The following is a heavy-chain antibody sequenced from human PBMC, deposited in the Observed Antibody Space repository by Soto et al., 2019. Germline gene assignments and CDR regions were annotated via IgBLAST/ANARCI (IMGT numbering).Heavy chain of an antibody. J-gene: IGHJ5*02. CDR2: INHSGDT. D-gene: IGHD3-22*01. CDR1: GGSFTDYY. CDR3: ARNYYDSGRFGLDP. V-gene: IGHV4-34*01. Sequence: QVRLPQWGAGLLKPSETLSLTCAVYGGSFTDYYWSWIRQPPGKGLEWIGEINHSGDTNYNPSLKSRVTISVATSTNQFSLKLSSVTAADTAVYYCARNYYDSGRFGLDPWGQGTQVTVSS.